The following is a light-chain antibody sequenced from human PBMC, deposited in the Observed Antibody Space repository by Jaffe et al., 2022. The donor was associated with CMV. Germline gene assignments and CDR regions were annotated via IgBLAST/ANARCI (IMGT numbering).Light chain of an antibody. J-gene: IGKJ4*01. V-gene: IGKV1-33*01. Sequence: DIQMTQSPSSLSASVGDRLTITCQASHDISDYLNWYQQKPGKAPKLLIYDASNLETGVPSRFSGSGSGTDFTFTISSLQPEDIATYYCQQYDNLPLTFGGGTKVEIK. CDR3: QQYDNLPLT. CDR2: DAS. CDR1: HDISDY.